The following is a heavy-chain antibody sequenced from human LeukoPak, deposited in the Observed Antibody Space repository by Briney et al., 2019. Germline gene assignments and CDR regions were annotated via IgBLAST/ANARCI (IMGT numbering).Heavy chain of an antibody. CDR1: GFTFTSSA. CDR2: IVVGSGNT. V-gene: IGHV1-58*01. Sequence: SVRVSYKASGFTFTSSALQWVRQARGQRLEWIGWIVVGSGNTNYAQKFQERVTITRDMSTSTAYMELGSLRSEDTAVYYCAASYYFDSSGPGYWGQGTLVTVSS. J-gene: IGHJ4*02. CDR3: AASYYFDSSGPGY. D-gene: IGHD3-22*01.